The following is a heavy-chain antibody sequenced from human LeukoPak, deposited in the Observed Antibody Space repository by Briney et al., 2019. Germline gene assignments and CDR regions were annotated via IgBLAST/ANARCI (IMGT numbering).Heavy chain of an antibody. CDR3: ARDRALAAVAAPNYFDY. J-gene: IGHJ4*02. V-gene: IGHV1-46*01. CDR2: INPSGGST. CDR1: GYTFTSYY. D-gene: IGHD6-19*01. Sequence: ASVKVSCKASGYTFTSYYMHWVRQAPGQGLEWMGIINPSGGSTSYAQKFQGRVTMTRDTSTSTVYMELSSLRSEDTAVHYCARDRALAAVAAPNYFDYWGQGTLVTVSS.